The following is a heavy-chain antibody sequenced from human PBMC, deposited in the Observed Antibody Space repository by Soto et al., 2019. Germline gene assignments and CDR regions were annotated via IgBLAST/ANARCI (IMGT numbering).Heavy chain of an antibody. CDR3: ARDLVYYDSSGYYYDLGY. CDR1: GGTFSSYA. Sequence: ASVKVSCKASGGTFSSYAISWVRQAPGQGLEWMGGIIPIFGTANYAQKFQGRVTITADESTSTAYMELSSLRSEDTAVYYCARDLVYYDSSGYYYDLGYWGQGTLVTVSS. V-gene: IGHV1-69*13. D-gene: IGHD3-22*01. CDR2: IIPIFGTA. J-gene: IGHJ4*02.